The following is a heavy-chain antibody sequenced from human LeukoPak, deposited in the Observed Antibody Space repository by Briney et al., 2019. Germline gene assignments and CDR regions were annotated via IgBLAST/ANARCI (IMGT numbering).Heavy chain of an antibody. CDR3: ARAQYYSDSTGYYYLHY. J-gene: IGHJ4*02. V-gene: IGHV3-48*01. CDR1: GFTFSSYH. CDR2: ISSSSSTI. D-gene: IGHD3-22*01. Sequence: GGSLRLSCVGSGFTFSSYHMNWVRQAPGKGLEWVSYISSSSSTIYYADSVKGRFTISRDNAKNSLYLQTNSLRAEDTAVYYCARAQYYSDSTGYYYLHYWGQGTLVTVSS.